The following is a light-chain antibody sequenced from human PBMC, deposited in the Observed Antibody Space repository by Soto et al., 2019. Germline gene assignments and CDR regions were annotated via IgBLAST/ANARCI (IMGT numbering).Light chain of an antibody. CDR2: GAT. J-gene: IGKJ1*01. CDR3: QQYNNWPRT. Sequence: DIVITQSPATLSVSPGERATLSCRASQSVSTLLAWYQQKPGQAPRLLIHGATTRATGIPARFSGSGSGTEFTLTISSLQSEDFAVYYCQQYNNWPRTFGQGTKVDI. V-gene: IGKV3-15*01. CDR1: QSVSTL.